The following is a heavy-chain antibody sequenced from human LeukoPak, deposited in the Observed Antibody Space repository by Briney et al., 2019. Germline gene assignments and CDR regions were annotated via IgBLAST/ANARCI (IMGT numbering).Heavy chain of an antibody. J-gene: IGHJ6*02. CDR1: GGSISSSSYY. CDR3: ARDPRVGYYYYGMDV. Sequence: SETLSLTCTVSGGSISSSSYYWVWIRQPPGKGLEWIGSIYYSGSTYYNPSLKSRVTISVDTSKNQFSLKLSSVTAADTAVCYCARDPRVGYYYYGMDVWGQGTTVTVSS. CDR2: IYYSGST. V-gene: IGHV4-39*02.